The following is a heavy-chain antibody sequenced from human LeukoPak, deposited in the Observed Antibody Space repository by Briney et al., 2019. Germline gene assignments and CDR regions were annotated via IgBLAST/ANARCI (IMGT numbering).Heavy chain of an antibody. D-gene: IGHD6-13*01. V-gene: IGHV1-18*01. CDR3: GRGPSTAAPGTGSLIH. J-gene: IGHJ1*01. CDR2: ISARNGNT. CDR1: GYTFTSYG. Sequence: ASVKVSCEASGYTFTSYGITWVRQAPGQGLEWMGWISARNGNTNYAQKFQDRITMTTDTSTSTAYMELRSLGSDDTAIYFCGRGPSTAAPGTGSLIHWGQGTLVTVSS.